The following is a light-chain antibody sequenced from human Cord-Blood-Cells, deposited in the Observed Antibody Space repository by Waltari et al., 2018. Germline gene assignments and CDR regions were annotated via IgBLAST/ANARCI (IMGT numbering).Light chain of an antibody. CDR1: SSDVGSYNL. CDR2: EGS. V-gene: IGLV2-23*01. Sequence: QSALTQPASVSGSPGQSLTISCTGTSSDVGSYNLVSWYQHHPGKAPKLMIYEGSKRPSGVSNRFSGSKSGNTASLTISGLQAEDEADYYCCSYAGSSTYVFGTGTKVTVL. CDR3: CSYAGSSTYV. J-gene: IGLJ1*01.